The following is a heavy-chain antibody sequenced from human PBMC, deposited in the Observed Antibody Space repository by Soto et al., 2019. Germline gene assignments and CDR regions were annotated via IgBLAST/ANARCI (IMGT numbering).Heavy chain of an antibody. CDR1: GYSFNSYW. J-gene: IGHJ6*02. V-gene: IGHV5-10-1*01. Sequence: GESLKISCKGSGYSFNSYWISWVRQMPGKGLEWMGKIDPSDSYTNYSPSFQGHVTISADKSTSTAYLQWSSLKASDTAMYYCTRRATNSNLYGMDVWGQGTTVTVSS. CDR2: IDPSDSYT. CDR3: TRRATNSNLYGMDV. D-gene: IGHD1-26*01.